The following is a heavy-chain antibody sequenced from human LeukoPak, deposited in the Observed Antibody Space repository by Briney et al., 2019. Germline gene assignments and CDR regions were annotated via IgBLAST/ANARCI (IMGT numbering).Heavy chain of an antibody. Sequence: GGSLRLSCVVSGFNSEDHAMHWVRQAPGKGLEWVSGIYWSSSGTGYADSVKGRFTVSRDSAKNSLYLQMNSLRPEDTALYYCVKDMNPGGADAWGQGTTVTVSS. J-gene: IGHJ6*02. CDR2: IYWSSSGT. CDR1: GFNSEDHA. CDR3: VKDMNPGGADA. D-gene: IGHD3-10*01. V-gene: IGHV3-9*02.